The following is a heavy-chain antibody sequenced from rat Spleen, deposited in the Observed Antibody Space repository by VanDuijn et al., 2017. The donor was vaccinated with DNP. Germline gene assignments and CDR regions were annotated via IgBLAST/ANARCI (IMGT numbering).Heavy chain of an antibody. V-gene: IGHV5S13*01. J-gene: IGHJ3*01. Sequence: EVRLVESGGGLVQPGRSLKLSCAASGFTFSYYGMAWVRQAPKKGLEWVASISASGGSTSYRDSVKGRFTISRDNAKSTLYLQMNSLRSEDMATYYCARWDSTGITTGFAYWGQGTLVTVSS. CDR3: ARWDSTGITTGFAY. CDR2: ISASGGST. CDR1: GFTFSYYG. D-gene: IGHD1-9*01.